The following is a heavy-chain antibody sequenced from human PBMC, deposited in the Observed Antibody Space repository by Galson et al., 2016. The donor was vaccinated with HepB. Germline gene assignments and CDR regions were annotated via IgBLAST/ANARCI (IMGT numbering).Heavy chain of an antibody. J-gene: IGHJ6*02. CDR1: SGSITTSSYY. D-gene: IGHD2/OR15-2a*01. CDR3: TFYRRYYYGMDV. Sequence: ETLSLTCSVSSGSITTSSYYWGWIRQPPGKGLEWVGTISYTGGTYYNPSLNSRVTMSADTSKNQFSLKLSSVTAADTAVYYCTFYRRYYYGMDVWGQGTTVTVSS. V-gene: IGHV4-39*01. CDR2: ISYTGGT.